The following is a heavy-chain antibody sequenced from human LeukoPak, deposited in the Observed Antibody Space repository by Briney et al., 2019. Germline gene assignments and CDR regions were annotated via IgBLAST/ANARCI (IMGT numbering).Heavy chain of an antibody. Sequence: PGGSLRLSCAASGFTFSSYAMSWVRQAPGKGLEWVSVIYSGGSTYYADSVKGRFTISRDNSKNTLYLQMNSLRAEDTAVYYCARDRSVRDYDSSGYYSSPLFDYWGQGTLVTVSS. D-gene: IGHD3-22*01. CDR2: IYSGGST. V-gene: IGHV3-53*01. CDR1: GFTFSSYA. CDR3: ARDRSVRDYDSSGYYSSPLFDY. J-gene: IGHJ4*02.